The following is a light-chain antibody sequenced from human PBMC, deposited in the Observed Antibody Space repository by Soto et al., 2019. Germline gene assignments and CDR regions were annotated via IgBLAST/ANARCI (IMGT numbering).Light chain of an antibody. CDR2: EVS. Sequence: QAVVTQPASVSGSPGQSITISCTGTSSDVGGYNYVSWYQKHPGKAPKVMIYEVSHRPSGVSDRFSGSKSGNTASLTISGLQAEDEADYYCSSYTISSTLVVFGGGTKLTVL. J-gene: IGLJ2*01. CDR3: SSYTISSTLVV. V-gene: IGLV2-14*01. CDR1: SSDVGGYNY.